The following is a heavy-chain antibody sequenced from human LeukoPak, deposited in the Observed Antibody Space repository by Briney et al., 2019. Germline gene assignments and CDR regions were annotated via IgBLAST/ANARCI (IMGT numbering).Heavy chain of an antibody. D-gene: IGHD3/OR15-3a*01. CDR3: AKGEFWTGIGEFFLY. J-gene: IGHJ1*01. CDR2: VSYDGSKQ. V-gene: IGHV3-33*06. CDR1: GFSFSSYG. Sequence: GGSLRLSCAAFGFSFSSYGMFWVRQAPGKGLEWVGVVSYDGSKQYYADSAKGRFTISRDNSKNTLYLQMDSLRAEDTAVYYCAKGEFWTGIGEFFLYWGQGTLVTVSS.